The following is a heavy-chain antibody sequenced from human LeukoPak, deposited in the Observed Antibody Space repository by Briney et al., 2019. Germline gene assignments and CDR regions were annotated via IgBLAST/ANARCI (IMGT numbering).Heavy chain of an antibody. CDR3: ARDNTYCSSTSCYVRGGGHAFDI. CDR1: GGSISSYN. V-gene: IGHV4-59*01. CDR2: IYYSRST. D-gene: IGHD2-2*01. J-gene: IGHJ3*02. Sequence: SETLSLTCTVSGGSISSYNWSWIRQPPGKGLEWIWYIYYSRSTNYNPSLKSRVTISVDTSKTQFSLKLSSVTAADTAVYYCARDNTYCSSTSCYVRGGGHAFDIWGQGTMVTVSS.